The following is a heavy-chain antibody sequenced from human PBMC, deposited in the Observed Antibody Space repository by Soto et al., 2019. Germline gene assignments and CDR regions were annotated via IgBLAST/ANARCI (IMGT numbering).Heavy chain of an antibody. D-gene: IGHD2-15*01. Sequence: ASVKVSCKASGYTFTSYDINWVRQATGQGLEWMGWMNPNSGNTGYAQKFQGRVTMTRNTSISTAYMELSSLRSEDTAVYYCARGGGYCSGGSCYHDYYDGMDVWGQGTTLTV. CDR2: MNPNSGNT. CDR3: ARGGGYCSGGSCYHDYYDGMDV. CDR1: GYTFTSYD. J-gene: IGHJ6*02. V-gene: IGHV1-8*01.